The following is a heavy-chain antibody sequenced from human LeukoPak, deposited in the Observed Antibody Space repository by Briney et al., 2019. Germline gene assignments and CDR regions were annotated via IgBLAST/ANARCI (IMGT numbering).Heavy chain of an antibody. Sequence: ASVKVSCKTSGFTFTGYYMHWVRQAPGQGLEWMGWINPNSGGTNYAQKFQGRVTMTRDTSISTAYMELSRLRSDDTAVYYCARDPPRAGGYYFDYWGQGTLVTVSS. V-gene: IGHV1-2*02. CDR3: ARDPPRAGGYYFDY. J-gene: IGHJ4*02. D-gene: IGHD2-15*01. CDR2: INPNSGGT. CDR1: GFTFTGYY.